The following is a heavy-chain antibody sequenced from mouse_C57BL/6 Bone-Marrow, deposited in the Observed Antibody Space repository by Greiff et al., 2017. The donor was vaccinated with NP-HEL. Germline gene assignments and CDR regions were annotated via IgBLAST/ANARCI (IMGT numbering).Heavy chain of an antibody. D-gene: IGHD1-1*01. J-gene: IGHJ3*01. CDR2: IDPETGGT. CDR3: TRFYYGSSYWCAY. Sequence: VQLQQSGAELVRPGASVTLSCKASGYTFTDYEMHWVKQTPVHGLEWIGAIDPETGGTAYNQKFKGKAILTADKSSSTAYMELRSLTSEDSAVYYCTRFYYGSSYWCAYWGQGTLVTVSA. V-gene: IGHV1-15*01. CDR1: GYTFTDYE.